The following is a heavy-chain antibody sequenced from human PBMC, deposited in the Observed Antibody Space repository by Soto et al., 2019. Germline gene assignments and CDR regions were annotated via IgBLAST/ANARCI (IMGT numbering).Heavy chain of an antibody. D-gene: IGHD3-9*01. CDR3: ARGVYDILTGYYTRIDY. CDR2: ISAYNGNT. CDR1: GYTFTSYG. Sequence: ASVKVSCKASGYTFTSYGISWVRQAPGQGLEWMGWISAYNGNTNYAQKLQGRVTMTTDTSTSTAYMELRSLRSDDTAVYYCARGVYDILTGYYTRIDYWGQGTLVTVSS. V-gene: IGHV1-18*01. J-gene: IGHJ4*02.